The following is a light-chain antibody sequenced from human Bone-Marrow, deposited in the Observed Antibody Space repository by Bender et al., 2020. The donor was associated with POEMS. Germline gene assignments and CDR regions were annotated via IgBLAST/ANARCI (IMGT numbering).Light chain of an antibody. V-gene: IGLV3-1*01. CDR3: QSWDSSTVV. Sequence: SYELTQTPSVSVSPGQPATITCSGNKLGDRYVCWYQQRPGQPPVLVIYQDNKRPSGIPERFSGSNSGNTATLTISGTQAVDEADYYCQSWDSSTVVFGGGTKLTVL. CDR1: KLGDRY. CDR2: QDN. J-gene: IGLJ2*01.